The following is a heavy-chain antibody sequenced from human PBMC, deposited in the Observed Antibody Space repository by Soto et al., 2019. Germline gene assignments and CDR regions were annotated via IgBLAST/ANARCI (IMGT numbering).Heavy chain of an antibody. V-gene: IGHV2-5*01. Sequence: SGPTLVNPTQTLTLTCTFSGFSLSTSGVGVGWIRQPPGKALEWLALIYWNDDKRYSPSLKSRLTFTKDTSKNQVVLTMTNMDPVDTATYYCAHITSYYDSSGYYSYWGQGTLVTVSS. CDR1: GFSLSTSGVG. CDR3: AHITSYYDSSGYYSY. D-gene: IGHD3-22*01. CDR2: IYWNDDK. J-gene: IGHJ4*02.